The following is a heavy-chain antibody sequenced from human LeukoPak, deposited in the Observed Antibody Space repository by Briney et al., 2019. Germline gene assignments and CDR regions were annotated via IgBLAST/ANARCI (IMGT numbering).Heavy chain of an antibody. Sequence: SETLSLTCSVSGGSVSSPIFYWNWIGQHPGKGLEWIGYIYYTGDTFYNPSLKSRVTMSLDTSDNQFSLKMSSVTAADTAMYYCGKVGGNSSSWGQGTLVTVSS. CDR2: IYYTGDT. D-gene: IGHD4-23*01. V-gene: IGHV4-31*03. CDR3: GKVGGNSSS. CDR1: GGSVSSPIFY. J-gene: IGHJ5*02.